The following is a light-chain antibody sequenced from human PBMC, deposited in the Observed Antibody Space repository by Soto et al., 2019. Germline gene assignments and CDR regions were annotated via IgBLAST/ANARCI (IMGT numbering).Light chain of an antibody. Sequence: QSALTQPASVSASPGQSITISCTEEKKDIGSSDYVSWYQQHPGKAPKLIIYGVSNRPSGTSDRFSGSKSGNTASLTISGLQADDEADYYCSSSTSSNTLVFGGGTKVTVL. J-gene: IGLJ3*02. CDR3: SSSTSSNTLV. CDR2: GVS. V-gene: IGLV2-14*01. CDR1: KKDIGSSDY.